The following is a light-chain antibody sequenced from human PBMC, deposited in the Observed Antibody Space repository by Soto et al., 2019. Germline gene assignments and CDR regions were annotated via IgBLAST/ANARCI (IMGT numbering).Light chain of an antibody. CDR3: SSYTSSSTLV. V-gene: IGLV2-14*03. Sequence: QSALTQPASVSGSPGQSITISCTGTSSDVGGYNYVSWYQQHPGKAPKLMIYDVSNRPSGVSNRFSGSKSDNTASLTISGIQAEDEADYHCSSYTSSSTLVLGGGTKLTV. CDR1: SSDVGGYNY. CDR2: DVS. J-gene: IGLJ2*01.